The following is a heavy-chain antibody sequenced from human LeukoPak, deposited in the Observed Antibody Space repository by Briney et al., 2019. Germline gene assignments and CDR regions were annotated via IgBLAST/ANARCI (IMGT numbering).Heavy chain of an antibody. D-gene: IGHD6-19*01. V-gene: IGHV4-34*01. CDR3: ARGSGWYLY. CDR1: GGSFSGYY. J-gene: IGHJ4*02. Sequence: SETLSLTCAVYGGSFSGYYWSWIRQPPGKGLEWIGEINHSGSTNYNPSLKSRVTMSVDTSKNQFSLKLSSVTAADTAVYYCARGSGWYLYWGQGTLVTVSS. CDR2: INHSGST.